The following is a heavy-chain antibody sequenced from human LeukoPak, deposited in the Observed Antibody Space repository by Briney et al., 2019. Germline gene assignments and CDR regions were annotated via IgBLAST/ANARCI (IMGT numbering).Heavy chain of an antibody. Sequence: PSETLSLTCTVSGGSITSYYWSWIRQPPGKGLEWIGESNRRGSTNCNPSLKSRVTISVDTSKNQFSLKLNSVTAADTAVYYCARVKRYYGSGSYSGVYYYYMDVWGKGTTVTISS. CDR2: SNRRGST. V-gene: IGHV4-34*01. D-gene: IGHD3-10*01. CDR3: ARVKRYYGSGSYSGVYYYYMDV. J-gene: IGHJ6*03. CDR1: GGSITSYY.